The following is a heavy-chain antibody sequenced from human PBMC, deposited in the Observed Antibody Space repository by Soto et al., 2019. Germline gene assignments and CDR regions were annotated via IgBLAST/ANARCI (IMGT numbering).Heavy chain of an antibody. J-gene: IGHJ2*01. Sequence: RASVKVSCKASGGTFSSYAISWLRQSPGQGLEWMGGIIPIFGTANYAQKFQGRVTITADESTSTAYMELSSLRSEDTAVYYCARDPGLRSSGFDWYFDLWGRGTLVTVSS. CDR1: GGTFSSYA. CDR2: IIPIFGTA. V-gene: IGHV1-69*13. D-gene: IGHD3-22*01. CDR3: ARDPGLRSSGFDWYFDL.